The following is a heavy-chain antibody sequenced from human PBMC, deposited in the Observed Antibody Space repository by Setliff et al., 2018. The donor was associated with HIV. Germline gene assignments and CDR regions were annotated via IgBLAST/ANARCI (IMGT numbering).Heavy chain of an antibody. J-gene: IGHJ6*03. CDR2: IYYSGST. CDR3: ARHERSIFGVTYSYYVDV. Sequence: SETLSLTCTVSGGSISSSSYYWGWIRQPPGKGLEWIGSIYYSGSTYYNPSLKSRVTISVDTSKNQFSLKLSSVTAADTAVYYCARHERSIFGVTYSYYVDVWGKGTTVTVSS. D-gene: IGHD3-3*01. V-gene: IGHV4-39*01. CDR1: GGSISSSSYY.